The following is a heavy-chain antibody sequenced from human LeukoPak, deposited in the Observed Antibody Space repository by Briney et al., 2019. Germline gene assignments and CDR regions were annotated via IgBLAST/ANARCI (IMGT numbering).Heavy chain of an antibody. CDR2: IHYTGIT. CDR3: ARGPLGMGY. D-gene: IGHD5-24*01. Sequence: PSETLSLTCTVSGGSISNYYWSWIRQPPGKGLEWIGYIHYTGITSYNPSLKSRVTISVDTSKNQFSLKLSSVTAADTAVYYCARGPLGMGYWGQGTLVTVSS. J-gene: IGHJ4*02. V-gene: IGHV4-59*12. CDR1: GGSISNYY.